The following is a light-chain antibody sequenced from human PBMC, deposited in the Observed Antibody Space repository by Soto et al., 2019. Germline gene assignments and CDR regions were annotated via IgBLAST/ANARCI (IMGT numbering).Light chain of an antibody. CDR2: GAS. J-gene: IGKJ1*01. CDR3: HQFGYSPRT. CDR1: QSVSSSY. V-gene: IGKV3-20*01. Sequence: IGLSQSPGTLSLSPGERATLSCRASQSVSSSYLAWYQQKPGQAPRLLIYGASSRATGIPDRFSGSGSGTDFTLTISRLEPEDFAVYYCHQFGYSPRTFGQGTKVDI.